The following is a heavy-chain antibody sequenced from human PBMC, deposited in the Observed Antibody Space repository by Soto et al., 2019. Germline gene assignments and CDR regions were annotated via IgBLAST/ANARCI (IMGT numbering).Heavy chain of an antibody. CDR1: GFSLTTSGEG. D-gene: IGHD3-3*01. Sequence: QITLNESGPPVVRPTETLTLTCRFSGFSLTTSGEGVGWIRQSPGKAPEWLALIYWDDDKRYSASLKSRLTITKDTSKNQVVLTVSDLDPTDTATYYCAHRVLRTVFGLVTTTAIYFDFWGQGTPVAVSS. V-gene: IGHV2-5*02. CDR3: AHRVLRTVFGLVTTTAIYFDF. J-gene: IGHJ4*02. CDR2: IYWDDDK.